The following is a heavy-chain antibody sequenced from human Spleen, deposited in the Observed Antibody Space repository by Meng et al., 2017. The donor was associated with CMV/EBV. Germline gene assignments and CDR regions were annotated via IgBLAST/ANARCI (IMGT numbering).Heavy chain of an antibody. CDR1: GFTFSSYW. CDR3: AKAPLYYYYGMEV. Sequence: GGSLRLSCAASGFTFSSYWMNWVRQAPGKGLEWVANIKEDGSEKYYVDSVKGRFTISRDKAKNSLFLQMNSLRGEDTAVYYCAKAPLYYYYGMEVWGQGTTVTVSS. CDR2: IKEDGSEK. V-gene: IGHV3-7*01. J-gene: IGHJ6*02. D-gene: IGHD1-14*01.